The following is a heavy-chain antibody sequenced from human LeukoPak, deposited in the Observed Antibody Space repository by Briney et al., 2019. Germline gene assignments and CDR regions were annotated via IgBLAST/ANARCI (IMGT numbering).Heavy chain of an antibody. V-gene: IGHV3-7*01. CDR2: IKQDGSEK. CDR3: ATDPASYCTSSTCDFDY. Sequence: GGSLRLSCAASGFTVSSNYMSWVRQAPGKGLEGVANIKQDGSEKYYVGSVKGRFTISRDNAKNSLYLQMNNLGAEDTAVYYCATDPASYCTSSTCDFDYWGQGTLVTVSS. D-gene: IGHD2-8*01. CDR1: GFTVSSNY. J-gene: IGHJ4*02.